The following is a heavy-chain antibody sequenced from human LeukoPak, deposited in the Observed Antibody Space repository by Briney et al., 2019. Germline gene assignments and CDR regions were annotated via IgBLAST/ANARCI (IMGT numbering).Heavy chain of an antibody. CDR2: IGNKATRFTT. D-gene: IGHD6-6*01. CDR1: GSGFSDQY. V-gene: IGHV3-72*01. Sequence: PGGSLRLSCGASGSGFSDQYVDWVRQAPGKGLEWVGRIGNKATRFTTEYAASVKGRFTISRDDSLNSLSLQMNSLRAEDTAVYYCARGRSIVHFDYWGQGTLVTVSS. CDR3: ARGRSIVHFDY. J-gene: IGHJ4*02.